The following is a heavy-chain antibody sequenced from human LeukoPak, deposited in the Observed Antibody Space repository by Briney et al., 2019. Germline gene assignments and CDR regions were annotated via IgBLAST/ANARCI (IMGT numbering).Heavy chain of an antibody. J-gene: IGHJ5*02. Sequence: SETLSLTCTVSGDSISSGDYYWSWVRQPPGKGLEWMGYIYSSGTDYYNPPLKSRLTISIDTFNNQFSLQLTSVTAADTAVYYCARSQGGYVSGRGWFDPWGQGTLVTVSS. D-gene: IGHD3-10*01. CDR2: IYSSGTD. V-gene: IGHV4-30-4*01. CDR1: GDSISSGDYY. CDR3: ARSQGGYVSGRGWFDP.